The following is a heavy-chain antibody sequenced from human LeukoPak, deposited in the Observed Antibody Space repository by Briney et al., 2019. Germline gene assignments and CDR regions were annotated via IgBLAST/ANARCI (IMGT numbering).Heavy chain of an antibody. V-gene: IGHV1-46*01. D-gene: IGHD4-23*01. CDR3: ARYGGNSGGVWYFDY. Sequence: GASVKVSCKASGYTFTSYYMHWVRQAPGQGLEWMGIINPSGGSTSYAQKFQGRVTMTRDTSTSTVYMELSSLRSEDTAVYYCARYGGNSGGVWYFDYWGQGTLVTVSS. CDR1: GYTFTSYY. CDR2: INPSGGST. J-gene: IGHJ4*02.